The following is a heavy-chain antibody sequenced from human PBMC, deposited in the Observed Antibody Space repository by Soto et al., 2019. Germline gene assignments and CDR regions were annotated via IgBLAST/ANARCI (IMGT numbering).Heavy chain of an antibody. CDR3: AREETAWPLAYGLDV. CDR1: GFTFSVYS. J-gene: IGHJ6*02. CDR2: ISTRSDI. V-gene: IGHV3-21*01. Sequence: LRLSCAASGFTFSVYSMNWVRQAPGKGLEWVASISTRSDIYYADSVKGRFTISRDNAKNSVSLQMNSLRAEDTAVYYCAREETAWPLAYGLDVWGQGTTVTVSS. D-gene: IGHD2-21*02.